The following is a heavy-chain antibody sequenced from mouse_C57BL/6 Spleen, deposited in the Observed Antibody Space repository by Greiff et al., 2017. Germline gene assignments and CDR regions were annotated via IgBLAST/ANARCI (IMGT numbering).Heavy chain of an antibody. CDR3: ARSVITVVAKDAMDY. V-gene: IGHV1-69*01. D-gene: IGHD1-1*01. J-gene: IGHJ4*01. CDR2: IDPSDSYT. CDR1: GYTFTSYW. Sequence: QVQLQQPGAELVMPGASVKLSCKASGYTFTSYWMHWVKQRPGQGLEWIGEIDPSDSYTNYNQQFKGKSTLTVDKSSSTAYMQLSSLTSEDSAVYYCARSVITVVAKDAMDYWGQGTTVTVSS.